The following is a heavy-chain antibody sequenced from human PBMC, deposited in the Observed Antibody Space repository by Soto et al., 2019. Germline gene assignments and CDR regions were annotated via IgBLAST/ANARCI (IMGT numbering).Heavy chain of an antibody. Sequence: QVQLVQSGAEVKKPGASVKVSCKASGYTFTGYYMHWVRQAPGQGLEWMGWINPNSGGTNYAQKFQGRVTMTRDTSISTAYMELSRLRSDDTAVYYCARLFRFDFWSGYRYYYGMDVWGQGTTVTVSS. CDR3: ARLFRFDFWSGYRYYYGMDV. CDR1: GYTFTGYY. V-gene: IGHV1-2*02. J-gene: IGHJ6*02. D-gene: IGHD3-3*01. CDR2: INPNSGGT.